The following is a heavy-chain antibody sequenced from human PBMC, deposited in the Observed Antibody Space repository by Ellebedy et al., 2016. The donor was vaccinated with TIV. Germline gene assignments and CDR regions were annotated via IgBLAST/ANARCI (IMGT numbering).Heavy chain of an antibody. Sequence: ASVKVSCXASGYTFTGYYMHWLRQAPGHGLEWMGWINPNSGGTNYAQKFQGRVTMTRDTSISTAYMELSRLRSDDTAVYYCAGEGDGYSSGWYYFDYWGQGTLVTVSS. CDR2: INPNSGGT. D-gene: IGHD6-19*01. CDR3: AGEGDGYSSGWYYFDY. CDR1: GYTFTGYY. V-gene: IGHV1-2*02. J-gene: IGHJ4*02.